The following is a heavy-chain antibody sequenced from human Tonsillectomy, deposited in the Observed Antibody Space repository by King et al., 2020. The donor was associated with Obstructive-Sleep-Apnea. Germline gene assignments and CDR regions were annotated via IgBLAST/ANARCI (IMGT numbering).Heavy chain of an antibody. Sequence: VQLVESGAEVKKPGASVKISCKASGYTFTNYYMHWVRQAPGQGLEWMGIIRSSGGSTDYAQRFQGRVTMTRDTSTNTVYMELSSLRSEDTAVYYCSREPTVTTNCYFDYWGQGTLVTVSS. CDR1: GYTFTNYY. V-gene: IGHV1-46*01. D-gene: IGHD4-17*01. CDR3: SREPTVTTNCYFDY. CDR2: IRSSGGST. J-gene: IGHJ4*02.